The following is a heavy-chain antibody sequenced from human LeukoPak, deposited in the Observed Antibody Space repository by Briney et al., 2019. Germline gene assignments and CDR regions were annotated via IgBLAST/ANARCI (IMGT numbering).Heavy chain of an antibody. V-gene: IGHV1-18*01. J-gene: IGHJ6*02. D-gene: IGHD6-19*01. CDR1: GYTFTSYG. CDR2: ISAYNGNT. Sequence: ASVKVSCKASGYTFTSYGISWVRQAPGQGLEWMGWISAYNGNTNYAQKLQGRVTMTTDTSTSTAYMELRSLRSDDTAVYYCASGGAVAGDYYSGMDVWGHGTTVTVSS. CDR3: ASGGAVAGDYYSGMDV.